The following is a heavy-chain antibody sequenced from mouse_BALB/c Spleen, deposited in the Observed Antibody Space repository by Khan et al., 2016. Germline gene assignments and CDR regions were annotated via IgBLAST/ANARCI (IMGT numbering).Heavy chain of an antibody. D-gene: IGHD2-2*01. J-gene: IGHJ4*01. Sequence: VELVESGPGLVAPSQSLSITCTVSGFSLIAYGVNWVRQPPGKSLEWLGMIWGDGTTDYNSALKSRLNITKDNSKSQVFLKMNSLQTDDTAMYYCARDGWGYYAMDYWGQGTSVTVSS. V-gene: IGHV2-6-7*01. CDR2: IWGDGTT. CDR1: GFSLIAYG. CDR3: ARDGWGYYAMDY.